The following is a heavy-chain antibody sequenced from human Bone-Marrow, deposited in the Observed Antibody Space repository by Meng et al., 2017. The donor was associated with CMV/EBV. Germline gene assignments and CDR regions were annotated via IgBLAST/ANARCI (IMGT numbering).Heavy chain of an antibody. CDR2: IKQDGSEK. CDR3: ARGCSSTSRYYYYYYGMDV. Sequence: GESLKISCAASGFTFSSYWMSWVRQAPGKGLEWVANIKQDGSEKYYVDSVKGRFTISRDNAKNSLYLQMNSLRAEDTAVYYCARGCSSTSRYYYYYYGMDVWGQGTTVTGSS. J-gene: IGHJ6*02. D-gene: IGHD2-2*01. V-gene: IGHV3-7*01. CDR1: GFTFSSYW.